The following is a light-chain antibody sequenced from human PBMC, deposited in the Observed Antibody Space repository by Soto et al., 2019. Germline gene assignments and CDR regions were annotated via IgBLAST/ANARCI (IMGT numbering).Light chain of an antibody. CDR1: QSVGNN. CDR2: GAY. Sequence: EIVMSQSPATLSVSPGERTTLSCRASQSVGNNLAWYQQKPGQAPRLLIYGAYTRATGIPARFSGSGSGTEFTITISSPQSEDFAVYYCQQYARSPVTFGQGTKVDI. V-gene: IGKV3-15*01. J-gene: IGKJ1*01. CDR3: QQYARSPVT.